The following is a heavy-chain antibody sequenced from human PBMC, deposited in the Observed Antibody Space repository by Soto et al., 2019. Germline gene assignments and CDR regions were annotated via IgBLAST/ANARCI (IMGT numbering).Heavy chain of an antibody. D-gene: IGHD6-19*01. CDR1: GFTFSSYA. J-gene: IGHJ4*02. CDR2: ISYDGSNK. Sequence: QVQLVESGGGVVQPGRSLRLSCAASGFTFSSYAMHWVRQAPGKGLEWVAVISYDGSNKYYADSVKGRFTISRDNSKNPLYLQMNSLRAEDTAVYYCARGGPYSSGSFDYWGQGTLVTVSS. CDR3: ARGGPYSSGSFDY. V-gene: IGHV3-30-3*01.